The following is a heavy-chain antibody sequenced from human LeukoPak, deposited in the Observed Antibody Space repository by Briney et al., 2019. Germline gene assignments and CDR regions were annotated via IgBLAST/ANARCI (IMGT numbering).Heavy chain of an antibody. Sequence: GGSLNLPCPVSGITLSNYGISWFRQAPGKGLEGVAGIMDIGGSTNYADSVKGRFTISRDNPKNTLYLQMNSLRAEDTAVYFCAKRGVVIRVIIVGFHKEAYYFDSWGQGALVTVSS. CDR3: AKRGVVIRVIIVGFHKEAYYFDS. CDR1: GITLSNYG. CDR2: IMDIGGST. V-gene: IGHV3-23*01. J-gene: IGHJ4*02. D-gene: IGHD3-3*01.